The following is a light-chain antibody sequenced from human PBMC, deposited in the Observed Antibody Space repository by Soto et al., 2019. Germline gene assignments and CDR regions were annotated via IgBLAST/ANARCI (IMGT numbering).Light chain of an antibody. J-gene: IGLJ2*01. CDR3: SSYAGSNNLI. Sequence: QSVLTQPPSASGSPGQSVTLSCTGTSSDVGGYNYVSWYQQHPGKAPKLIIYEVSKWPSGVPDRFSGSKSGNTASLTVSGLQAEDEADYYCSSYAGSNNLIFGGGTKLTVL. CDR2: EVS. V-gene: IGLV2-8*01. CDR1: SSDVGGYNY.